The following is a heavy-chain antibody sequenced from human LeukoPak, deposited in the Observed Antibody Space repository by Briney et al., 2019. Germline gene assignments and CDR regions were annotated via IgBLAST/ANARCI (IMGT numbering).Heavy chain of an antibody. D-gene: IGHD2-2*01. V-gene: IGHV1-2*02. CDR3: ARVKKLMPEFEF. CDR2: INPNSGAT. J-gene: IGHJ4*02. Sequence: ASLKVSCKSSGYTFIDYYIHWVRQAPGHELEWIGWINPNSGATKYAQKFQGRVSMTRDTSINTAYMDLTNLRSDDTAIFYCARVKKLMPEFEFWGQGTLVTVSS. CDR1: GYTFIDYY.